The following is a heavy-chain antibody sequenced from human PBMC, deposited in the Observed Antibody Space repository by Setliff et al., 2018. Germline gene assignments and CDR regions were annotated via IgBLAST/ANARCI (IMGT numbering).Heavy chain of an antibody. Sequence: ASVKVSCKASGYTFTSYAMHWVRQAPGQRLEWMGWINAGNGNTKYSQKFQGRVTITRDTSASTDYMELSSLRSEDTAVYYCARDRKGSSGYDSPSYLDHWGPGTLVTVSS. CDR1: GYTFTSYA. J-gene: IGHJ4*02. V-gene: IGHV1-3*01. CDR3: ARDRKGSSGYDSPSYLDH. D-gene: IGHD5-12*01. CDR2: INAGNGNT.